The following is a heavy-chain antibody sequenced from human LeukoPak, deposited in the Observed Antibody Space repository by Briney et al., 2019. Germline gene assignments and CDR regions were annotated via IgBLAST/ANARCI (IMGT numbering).Heavy chain of an antibody. CDR2: INPNSGGT. CDR3: AKCGDFIAASYNGFDP. CDR1: GYTFTDYY. J-gene: IGHJ5*02. Sequence: GASVKVSCKASGYTFTDYYMHWVRQAPGQGLEWMGRINPNSGGTKYAQKFQGRVTMTRDTSISTAYMELNRLTSDDTAVYYCAKCGDFIAASYNGFDPWGPGTLVTVSS. V-gene: IGHV1-2*06. D-gene: IGHD6-13*01.